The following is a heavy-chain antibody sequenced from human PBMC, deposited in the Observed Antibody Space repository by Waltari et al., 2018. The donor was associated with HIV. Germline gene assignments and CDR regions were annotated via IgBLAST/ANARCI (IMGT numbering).Heavy chain of an antibody. CDR2: IKQDGSEK. J-gene: IGHJ4*02. D-gene: IGHD6-19*01. V-gene: IGHV3-7*01. CDR3: ARDPSEAVAGTDY. CDR1: GFTFSSSW. Sequence: EVQLVESGGGLVQPGGSLRLSCAASGFTFSSSWLSWVRQAPGKGLEWVANIKQDGSEKYYVDSVKGRFTISRDNAKNSLYLQMNSLRAEDTAVYYCARDPSEAVAGTDYWGQGTLVTVSS.